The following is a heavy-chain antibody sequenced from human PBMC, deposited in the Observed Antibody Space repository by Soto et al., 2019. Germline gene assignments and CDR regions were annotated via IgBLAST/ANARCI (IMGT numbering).Heavy chain of an antibody. CDR1: GGSFSGYY. D-gene: IGHD3-22*01. CDR3: ARHGRNTMIAQLRHYAMDV. Sequence: SETLSLTCAVYGGSFSGYYWSWIRQPPGKGLEWIGEIKHSGSTNYNPSLKSRVTISVDTSKNQSSLKLSSVTAADSAVYYCARHGRNTMIAQLRHYAMDVWGQGATVTVSS. J-gene: IGHJ6*02. CDR2: IKHSGST. V-gene: IGHV4-34*01.